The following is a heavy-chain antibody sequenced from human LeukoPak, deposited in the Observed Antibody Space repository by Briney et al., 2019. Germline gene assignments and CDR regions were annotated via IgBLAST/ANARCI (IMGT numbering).Heavy chain of an antibody. CDR3: ARSSLLHSNAMDV. J-gene: IGHJ6*02. CDR2: ISSSSNV. D-gene: IGHD5-18*01. Sequence: PGGSLRLSCAASGFTFNSYSMNWVRQALGKGLEWISYISSSSNVYYADSVKGRFTISRDNTKNSLYLQMSSLRDDDTAVYYCARSSLLHSNAMDVWGQGTTVTVSS. V-gene: IGHV3-48*02. CDR1: GFTFNSYS.